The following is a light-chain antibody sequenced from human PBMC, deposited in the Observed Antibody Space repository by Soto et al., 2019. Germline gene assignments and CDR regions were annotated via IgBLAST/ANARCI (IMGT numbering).Light chain of an antibody. CDR2: EVN. CDR1: TSDIGGFNY. J-gene: IGLJ1*01. V-gene: IGLV2-14*01. CDR3: SSYTTSDTYV. Sequence: QSVLTQPASVSGSPGQSITISCTGTTSDIGGFNYVSWYQQYPGEAPKLILYEVNIRPSGVSNRFSGSKSGDTASLTISGLQAADEADFYCSSYTTSDTYVFGSGTTVIV.